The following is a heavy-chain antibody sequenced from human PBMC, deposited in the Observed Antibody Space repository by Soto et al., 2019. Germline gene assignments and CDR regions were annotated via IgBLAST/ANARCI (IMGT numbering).Heavy chain of an antibody. J-gene: IGHJ4*02. Sequence: PGGSLRPPCVASGFIVSSNQMSWVRQAPGKGLEWVSVIYSGHTTYYADSVEGRFTISRDDSKNTLYLQMNSLRVEDTAVYYCVRGPSDHKLRLVEWPYGDYWGQGALVTVSS. D-gene: IGHD3-3*01. CDR2: IYSGHTT. CDR3: VRGPSDHKLRLVEWPYGDY. CDR1: GFIVSSNQ. V-gene: IGHV3-53*01.